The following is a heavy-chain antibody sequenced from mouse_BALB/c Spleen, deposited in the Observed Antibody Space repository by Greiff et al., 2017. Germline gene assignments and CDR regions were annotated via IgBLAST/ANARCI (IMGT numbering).Heavy chain of an antibody. CDR1: GYTFTSYW. CDR3: TRSPVDYFDY. CDR2: IYPGSGST. Sequence: LQQPGSELVRPGASVKLSCKASGYTFTSYWMHWVKQRHGQGLEWIGNIYPGSGSTNYDEKFKSKGTLTVDTSSSTAYMHLSSLTSEDSAVYYCTRSPVDYFDYWGQGTTLTVSS. V-gene: IGHV1S22*01. J-gene: IGHJ2*01.